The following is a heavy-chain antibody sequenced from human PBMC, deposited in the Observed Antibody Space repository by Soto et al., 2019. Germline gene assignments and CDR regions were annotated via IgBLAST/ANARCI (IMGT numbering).Heavy chain of an antibody. CDR2: ISYGGST. CDR1: GCSINSGGYC. Sequence: QVQLQESGPGLVKPSQTLSLTSTVSGCSINSGGYCWSWIRQHPGKGLDWIGCISYGGSTSYNPSLKSQVTISVDTSKNHFSLKLTSVTAADTAVYYCSREILVWGQGALLTVSS. J-gene: IGHJ4*02. CDR3: SREILV. D-gene: IGHD2-15*01. V-gene: IGHV4-31*01.